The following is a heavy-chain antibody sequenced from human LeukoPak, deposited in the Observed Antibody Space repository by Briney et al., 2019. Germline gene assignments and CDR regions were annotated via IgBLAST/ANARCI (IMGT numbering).Heavy chain of an antibody. Sequence: GRSLRLSCAASGFTFSSYGMHWVRQAPGKGLEWVAVIWYDGSNKYYADPVKGRFTISRDNSKNTLYLQMNSLRAEDTAVYYCARDGLSSGWLQDYWGQGTLVTVSS. J-gene: IGHJ4*02. CDR3: ARDGLSSGWLQDY. D-gene: IGHD6-19*01. V-gene: IGHV3-33*01. CDR1: GFTFSSYG. CDR2: IWYDGSNK.